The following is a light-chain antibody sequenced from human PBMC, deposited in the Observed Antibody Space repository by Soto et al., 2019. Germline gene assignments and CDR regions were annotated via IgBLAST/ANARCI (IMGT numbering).Light chain of an antibody. V-gene: IGKV1-39*01. Sequence: IQMTHSPSSLAASVGYRVTITCLASQSISSYLNWYQQKPGKAPKLLIYAASSLQTGVPSRFGGGGSGTEFTLTISGLQPDDFATYYCQQYNSYSPWTFGPGTKVDIK. J-gene: IGKJ1*01. CDR3: QQYNSYSPWT. CDR1: QSISSY. CDR2: AAS.